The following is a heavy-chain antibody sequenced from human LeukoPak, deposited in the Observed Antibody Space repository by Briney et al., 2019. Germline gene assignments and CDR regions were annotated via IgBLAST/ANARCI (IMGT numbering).Heavy chain of an antibody. CDR1: GFTFSSYS. CDR3: ARVESSGWYYGY. CDR2: ISSSSSYI. J-gene: IGHJ4*02. Sequence: GGSLRLSRAASGFTFSSYSMNWVRQAPGKGLEWVSSISSSSSYIYYADSVKGRFTISRDNAKNSLYLQMNSLRAEDTAVYYCARVESSGWYYGYWGQGTLVTVSS. V-gene: IGHV3-21*01. D-gene: IGHD6-19*01.